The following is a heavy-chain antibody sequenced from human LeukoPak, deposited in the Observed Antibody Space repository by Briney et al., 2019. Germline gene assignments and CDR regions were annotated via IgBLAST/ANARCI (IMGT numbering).Heavy chain of an antibody. CDR2: ISAYNGNT. D-gene: IGHD2-2*01. CDR3: ARDWGCSSTSCSVEGIYYYYMDV. J-gene: IGHJ6*03. V-gene: IGHV1-18*01. CDR1: GYTFTSYG. Sequence: ASVKASCKASGYTFTSYGISWVRQAPGQGLEWMGWISAYNGNTNYAQKLQGRVTMTTDTSTSTAYMELRSLRFDDTAVYYCARDWGCSSTSCSVEGIYYYYMDVWGKGTTVTVSS.